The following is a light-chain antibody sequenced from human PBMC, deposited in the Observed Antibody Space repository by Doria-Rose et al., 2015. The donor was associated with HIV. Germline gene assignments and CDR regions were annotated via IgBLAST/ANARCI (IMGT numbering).Light chain of an antibody. CDR1: QSFSSTY. V-gene: IGKV3-20*01. J-gene: IGKJ1*01. CDR3: RQYGTSWT. Sequence: EIEMTQSQGTMSLTPGERATLSCRDSQSFSSTYLAWYQQKPGQAPSLLIYDGSTRATGIPDRFSASGSGTDFTLTSNRLEPEDFALYYWRQYGTSWTFGKGTKVEI. CDR2: DGS.